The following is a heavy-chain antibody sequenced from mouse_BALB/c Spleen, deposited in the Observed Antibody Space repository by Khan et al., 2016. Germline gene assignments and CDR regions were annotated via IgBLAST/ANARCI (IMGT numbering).Heavy chain of an antibody. CDR2: IDPANGDT. V-gene: IGHV14-3*02. CDR3: ARVITSFAMDY. Sequence: VQLQQSGAELVKPGASVKLSCTASGFNIKDTYMYWVKQRPEQGLEWIGRIDPANGDTKYDPKFQDKATITADTSSNTAYLQLSSLTSEDTAVYYCARVITSFAMDYWGQGTSVTVSS. J-gene: IGHJ4*01. CDR1: GFNIKDTY. D-gene: IGHD2-4*01.